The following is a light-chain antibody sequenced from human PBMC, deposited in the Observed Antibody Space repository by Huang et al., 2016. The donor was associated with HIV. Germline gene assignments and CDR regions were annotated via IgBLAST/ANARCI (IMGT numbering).Light chain of an antibody. V-gene: IGKV3-15*01. J-gene: IGKJ2*01. CDR1: QSIGKN. CDR3: QQYNVWPYT. CDR2: GVC. Sequence: VMTQSPVTLSVSPGETATLACRASQSIGKNLAWFQQRPGQPPSLLIYGVCSRTTGTPAMFNGSVSGTEFSLTITSLHSEDLTVYYCQQYNVWPYTFGQGTTLEIK.